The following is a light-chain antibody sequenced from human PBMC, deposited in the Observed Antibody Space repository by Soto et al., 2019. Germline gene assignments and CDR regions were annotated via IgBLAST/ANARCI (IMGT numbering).Light chain of an antibody. CDR1: SGSVSTSYY. Sequence: QTVVTQEPSFSVSPGGTVTLTCGLSSGSVSTSYYPSWYQQTPGQAPRTLIYSTNTRSSGVPDRFSGSIPGNKAALTITGAQADDESDYYSVLYMGSGVWVFGGWTKLTVL. J-gene: IGLJ3*02. CDR3: VLYMGSGVWV. V-gene: IGLV8-61*01. CDR2: STN.